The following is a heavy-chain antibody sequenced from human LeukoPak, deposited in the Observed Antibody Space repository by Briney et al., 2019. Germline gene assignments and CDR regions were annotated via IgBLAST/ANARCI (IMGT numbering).Heavy chain of an antibody. CDR3: ARIRVRVAAPYYFDY. CDR1: GGSISSGGYY. Sequence: SQTLSLTCTVSGGSISSGGYYWSWIRQPPGKGLEWIGEINHSGSTNYNPSLKSRVTISVDTSKNQFSLKLSSVTAADTAVYYCARIRVRVAAPYYFDYWGQGTLVTVSS. D-gene: IGHD2-15*01. CDR2: INHSGST. J-gene: IGHJ4*02. V-gene: IGHV4-30-2*01.